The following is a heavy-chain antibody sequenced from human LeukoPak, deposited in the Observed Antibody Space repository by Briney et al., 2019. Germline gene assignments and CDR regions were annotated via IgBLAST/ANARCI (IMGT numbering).Heavy chain of an antibody. D-gene: IGHD3-22*01. CDR3: ASPTYYYDTSGYLSYYFDD. CDR1: GFTVSTNY. CDR2: IYAGGST. J-gene: IGHJ4*02. V-gene: IGHV3-66*01. Sequence: GGSLRLSCAASGFTVSTNYMSWVRQAPGKGLEWVSVIYAGGSTYYSDSVKGRFTISRDNSKNTLYLQMNSLRAEDTAVYYCASPTYYYDTSGYLSYYFDDWGEGSLVTVCS.